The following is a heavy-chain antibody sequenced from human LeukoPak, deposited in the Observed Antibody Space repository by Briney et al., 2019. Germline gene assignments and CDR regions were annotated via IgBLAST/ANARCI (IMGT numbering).Heavy chain of an antibody. CDR3: ARNPRSDFDY. J-gene: IGHJ4*02. V-gene: IGHV3-23*01. CDR2: VSGVGGTT. CDR1: GFSFSDFW. Sequence: GGSLRLSCAASGFSFSDFWMTWVRQAPGKGLEWVSTVSGVGGTTYYADSVKGRFTISRDNSKNTLSLQMNSLRAEDTALYYCARNPRSDFDYWGQGTLVTVSS.